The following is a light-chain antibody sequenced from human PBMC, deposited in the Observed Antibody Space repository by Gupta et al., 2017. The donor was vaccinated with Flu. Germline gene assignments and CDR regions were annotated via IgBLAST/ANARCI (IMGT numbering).Light chain of an antibody. CDR3: SSYTGSSTLVV. CDR1: SSDVGVDND. Sequence: TVSCTGTSSDVGVDNDVSWYQQYPGKAPKLMIYEVTKRPSGGSNRFSGSKSGNTASSTTVGRQAEEDADYYCSSYTGSSTLVVVGGGTKLTVL. V-gene: IGLV2-14*01. CDR2: EVT. J-gene: IGLJ2*01.